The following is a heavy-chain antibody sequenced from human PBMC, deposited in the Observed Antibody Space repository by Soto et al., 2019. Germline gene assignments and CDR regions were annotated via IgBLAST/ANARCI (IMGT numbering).Heavy chain of an antibody. J-gene: IGHJ4*02. V-gene: IGHV1-69*06. Sequence: QVQLVQSGAEVKKPGSSVKVSCKASGGTFSSYAISWVRQAPGQGLEWMGGIIPVFGTGIYAQKFQGRVTITADKSTNPAYMGLSSLRSEDTAVYFCARVGGTGGYTYGLDYWGQGTLVTVSS. CDR3: ARVGGTGGYTYGLDY. CDR2: IIPVFGTG. CDR1: GGTFSSYA. D-gene: IGHD5-18*01.